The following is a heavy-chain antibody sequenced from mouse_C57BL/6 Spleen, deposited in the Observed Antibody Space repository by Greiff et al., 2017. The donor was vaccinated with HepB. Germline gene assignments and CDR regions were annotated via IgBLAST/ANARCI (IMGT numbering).Heavy chain of an antibody. CDR2: IRSGGSYT. V-gene: IGHV5-6*02. D-gene: IGHD1-1*01. J-gene: IGHJ2*01. CDR3: ASLLNGFDY. Sequence: EVKLVESGGDLVKPGGSLKLSCAASGFTFSSYGMSWVRQTPDKRLGWVATIRSGGSYTYYTDSVKGRFTISRDNAKNTLYVHMSTLKSEDTAMYYWASLLNGFDYWGQGTTLTVSS. CDR1: GFTFSSYG.